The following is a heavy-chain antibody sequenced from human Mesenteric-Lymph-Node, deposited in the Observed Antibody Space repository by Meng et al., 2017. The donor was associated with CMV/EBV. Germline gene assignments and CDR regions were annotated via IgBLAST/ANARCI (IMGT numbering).Heavy chain of an antibody. Sequence: EGSLRLSCAASGFTFNSYGIHWVRLAPGKGLDWVAFIRYDGSEKYYADSVKGRFTISRDDSKDTLYLQMNSLRPDDTAVYFCARDLPAAIRGFRKYFYYVMDVWGQGTTVTVSS. CDR1: GFTFNSYG. CDR3: ARDLPAAIRGFRKYFYYVMDV. D-gene: IGHD2-2*01. CDR2: IRYDGSEK. J-gene: IGHJ6*02. V-gene: IGHV3-30*02.